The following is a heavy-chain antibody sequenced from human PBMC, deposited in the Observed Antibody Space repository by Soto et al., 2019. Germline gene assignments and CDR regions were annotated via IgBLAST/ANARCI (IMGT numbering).Heavy chain of an antibody. D-gene: IGHD3-10*01. Sequence: GGSLRLSCAASGFTFSNAWMSWVRQAPGKGLEWVGRIKSKTDGGTTDYAAPVKGRFTISRDDSKNTLYLQMNSLKTEDTAVYYCTTESWFGEFRIDYWGQGTLVTVSS. CDR3: TTESWFGEFRIDY. V-gene: IGHV3-15*01. J-gene: IGHJ4*02. CDR1: GFTFSNAW. CDR2: IKSKTDGGTT.